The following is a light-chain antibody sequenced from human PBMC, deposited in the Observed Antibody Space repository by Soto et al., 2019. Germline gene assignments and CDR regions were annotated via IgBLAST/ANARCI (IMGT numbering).Light chain of an antibody. J-gene: IGKJ5*01. V-gene: IGKV1-13*02. CDR3: QQLKSYPFT. CDR1: QGISSA. CDR2: AAS. Sequence: AIHLTQSPSSLSASVGDRVTITCRASQGISSALAWYQHKPGRPPRVLIYAASSLQSGVPSRFRGSESGTECTLTISSLQPADSATYYCQQLKSYPFTFGQGTRLEIK.